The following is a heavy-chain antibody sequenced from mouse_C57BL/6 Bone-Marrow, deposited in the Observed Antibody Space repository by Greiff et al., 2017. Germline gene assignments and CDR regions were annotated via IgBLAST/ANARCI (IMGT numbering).Heavy chain of an antibody. CDR3: AKMGNYGSIYPYWYFDV. CDR1: GFSLTSYG. CDR2: IWRGGST. D-gene: IGHD1-1*01. Sequence: VQLQQSGPGLVQPSQSLSITCTVSGFSLTSYGVHWVRQSPGKGLEWLGVIWRGGSTDYNAAFMSRLSITTDNSKSQVFFKMNSLQADDTAIYYCAKMGNYGSIYPYWYFDVWGTGTTVTVSS. J-gene: IGHJ1*03. V-gene: IGHV2-5*01.